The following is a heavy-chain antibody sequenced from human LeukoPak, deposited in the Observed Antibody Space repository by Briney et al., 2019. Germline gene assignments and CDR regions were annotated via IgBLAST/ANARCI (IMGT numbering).Heavy chain of an antibody. D-gene: IGHD1-26*01. CDR3: ARAGGTYYGIAFDI. V-gene: IGHV3-9*01. Sequence: GGSLRLSCAASGFNLHDYAMHWVRQAPGKGLEWVSGISWNNISIGYADSVRGRFTISRDNAKNSLYLQMNSLRAEDTAVYYCARAGGTYYGIAFDIWGQGTMVTVSS. CDR2: ISWNNISI. J-gene: IGHJ3*02. CDR1: GFNLHDYA.